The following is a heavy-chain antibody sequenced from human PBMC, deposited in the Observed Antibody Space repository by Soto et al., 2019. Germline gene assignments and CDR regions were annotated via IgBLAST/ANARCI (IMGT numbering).Heavy chain of an antibody. V-gene: IGHV4-31*03. CDR3: ASAANAEGGVCYRDCGHNFDY. CDR2: SYYSGST. Sequence: QVQLQESGPGLVKPSQTLSLTCTVSGGSISSGGYYWIWIRQHPGKVLEWIGHSYYSGSTYYNPSLTSRVTVSVDTSKNQFSPTLSSVTAADTAVYYCASAANAEGGVCYRDCGHNFDYWGQGTLVTVSS. J-gene: IGHJ4*02. D-gene: IGHD2-8*01. CDR1: GGSISSGGYY.